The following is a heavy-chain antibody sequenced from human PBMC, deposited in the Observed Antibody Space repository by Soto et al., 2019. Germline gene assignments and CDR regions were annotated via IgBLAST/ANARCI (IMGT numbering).Heavy chain of an antibody. Sequence: QVQLQESGPGLVKPSETLSLTCTVSGGSITGYYGTWIRQRPGKGLEWIGYVFYKGNTNYNPSLKSRVTISVDTSANQFSLRLSSVTAADTAVYYCARSGDSFGFTDYWGQGTLVTVSS. V-gene: IGHV4-59*01. CDR1: GGSITGYY. D-gene: IGHD5-18*01. CDR2: VFYKGNT. J-gene: IGHJ4*02. CDR3: ARSGDSFGFTDY.